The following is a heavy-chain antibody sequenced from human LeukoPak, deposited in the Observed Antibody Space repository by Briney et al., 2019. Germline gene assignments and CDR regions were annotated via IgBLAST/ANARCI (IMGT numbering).Heavy chain of an antibody. V-gene: IGHV3-7*01. Sequence: GGSLRLSCAACGFPFSSYWMSWVRQAPGKGLEWVANIKQDGGEKFYVDSVKGRFTISRDNAKNSLYLQMNSLRAEDTAVYSCAREDHSNYNYWGQGTLVTVSS. CDR2: IKQDGGEK. J-gene: IGHJ4*02. CDR1: GFPFSSYW. D-gene: IGHD4-11*01. CDR3: AREDHSNYNY.